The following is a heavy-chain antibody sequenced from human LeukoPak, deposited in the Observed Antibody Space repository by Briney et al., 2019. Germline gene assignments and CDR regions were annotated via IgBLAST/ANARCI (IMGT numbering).Heavy chain of an antibody. CDR2: IYYSGST. Sequence: KPSETLSLTCTVSGGSISSSSYYWSWIRQHPGKGREWIGYIYYSGSTYYNPSLKSRVTISVDTSKNQFSLKLSSVTAADTAVYYCARDLGAHDAFDIWGQGTMVTVSS. J-gene: IGHJ3*02. D-gene: IGHD4/OR15-4a*01. CDR1: GGSISSSSYY. V-gene: IGHV4-31*03. CDR3: ARDLGAHDAFDI.